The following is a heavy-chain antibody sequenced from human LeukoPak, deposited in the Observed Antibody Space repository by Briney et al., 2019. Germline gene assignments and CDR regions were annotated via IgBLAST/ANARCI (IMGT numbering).Heavy chain of an antibody. V-gene: IGHV1-2*02. CDR2: INPHNGDT. Sequence: ASVKVSCKASGYTFIGYYLHWVRQAPGQGLEWMGWINPHNGDTNYAQKFQGRVTMTRDTSITTAYMELSRLKSDDTAVYYCATGFVVIGAFDIWGQGTLVAVSS. CDR1: GYTFIGYY. J-gene: IGHJ3*02. D-gene: IGHD2-21*01. CDR3: ATGFVVIGAFDI.